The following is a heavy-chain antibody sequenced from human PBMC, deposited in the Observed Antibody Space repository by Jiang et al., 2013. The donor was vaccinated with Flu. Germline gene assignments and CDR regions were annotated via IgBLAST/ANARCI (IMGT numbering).Heavy chain of an antibody. CDR1: GYSFTSYA. D-gene: IGHD6-13*01. Sequence: QSGSELKKPGASVKVSCKASGYSFTSYAMNWVRQALDKGLSGWDGSTPTLGTQRMPRTSQDGLSSPLDTSVSTAYLQITNLKAEDTAIYYCTRDLGGMGRSSWFSYHWFDPWGQGTLVTVSS. J-gene: IGHJ5*02. CDR2: STPTLGT. V-gene: IGHV7-4-1*02. CDR3: TRDLGGMGRSSWFSYHWFDP.